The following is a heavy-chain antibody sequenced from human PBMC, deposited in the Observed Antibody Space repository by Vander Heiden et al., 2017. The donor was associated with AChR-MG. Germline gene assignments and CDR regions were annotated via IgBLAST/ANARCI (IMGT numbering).Heavy chain of an antibody. CDR3: ARLAHDVTMVLVVMGRAFDY. D-gene: IGHD3-10*01. V-gene: IGHV3-48*03. CDR2: ISSSGSTI. CDR1: GFTFSSYE. J-gene: IGHJ4*01. Sequence: EVQLVESGGGLVQPGGSLRLSCAASGFTFSSYEMNWVRQAPGKGLEWVSYISSSGSTIYYADSVKGRFTIARDNAKNSLYLQRNSLRAEDTAVYYCARLAHDVTMVLVVMGRAFDYWVHVTLVTVSS.